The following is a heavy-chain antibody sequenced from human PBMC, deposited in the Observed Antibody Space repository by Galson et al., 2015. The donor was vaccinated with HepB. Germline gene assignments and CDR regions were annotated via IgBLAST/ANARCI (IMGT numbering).Heavy chain of an antibody. J-gene: IGHJ4*02. D-gene: IGHD3-10*01. V-gene: IGHV3-74*01. Sequence: SLRLSCAASGFTFSSYWMHWVRQAPGKGPVWVSRISSDGSSISYADSVKGRFTTSRDNAKNTLYLQMNSLRAEDTAVYYCARLTHFPGIGVDYWGQGTLVTVSS. CDR1: GFTFSSYW. CDR2: ISSDGSSI. CDR3: ARLTHFPGIGVDY.